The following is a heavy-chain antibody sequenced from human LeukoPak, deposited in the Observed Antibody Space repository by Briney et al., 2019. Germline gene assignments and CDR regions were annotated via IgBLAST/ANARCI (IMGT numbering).Heavy chain of an antibody. CDR3: ARCIAAAHYYYYGMDV. V-gene: IGHV4-59*08. D-gene: IGHD6-13*01. CDR2: IYYGGST. Sequence: PSETLSLTCTVSGGSISSYYWSWIRQPPGKGLEWIGYIYYGGSTNYNPSLKSRVTISVDTSKNQFSLKLSSVTAADTAVYYCARCIAAAHYYYYGMDVWGQGTTVTVSS. J-gene: IGHJ6*02. CDR1: GGSISSYY.